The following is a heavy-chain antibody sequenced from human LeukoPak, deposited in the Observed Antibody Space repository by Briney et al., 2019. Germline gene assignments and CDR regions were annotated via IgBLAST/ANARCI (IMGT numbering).Heavy chain of an antibody. V-gene: IGHV2-70*13. Sequence: RESGPALMKPTQTLTLTCTFSGFSLSTSGMCVSWIRQPPGKALEWLALIDWDDDKYYSTSLKTRLTISKDTSKNQVVLTVTNMDPVDTATYYCARIRYDNSGYYHPFDYWGQGTLVTVSS. CDR1: GFSLSTSGMC. J-gene: IGHJ4*02. CDR2: IDWDDDK. D-gene: IGHD3-22*01. CDR3: ARIRYDNSGYYHPFDY.